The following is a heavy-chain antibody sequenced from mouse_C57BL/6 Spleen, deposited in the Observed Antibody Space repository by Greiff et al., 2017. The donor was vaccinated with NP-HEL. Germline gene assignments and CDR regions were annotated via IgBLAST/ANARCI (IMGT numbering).Heavy chain of an antibody. V-gene: IGHV5-9*01. Sequence: DVKLVESGGGLVKPGGSLKLSCAASGFTFSSYTMSWVRQTPEKRLEWVATISGGGGNTYYPDSVKGRFTISRDNAKNTLYLQMSSLRSEDTALYYCARHSWFDYWGQGTTLTVSS. CDR3: ARHSWFDY. CDR2: ISGGGGNT. D-gene: IGHD1-1*01. J-gene: IGHJ2*01. CDR1: GFTFSSYT.